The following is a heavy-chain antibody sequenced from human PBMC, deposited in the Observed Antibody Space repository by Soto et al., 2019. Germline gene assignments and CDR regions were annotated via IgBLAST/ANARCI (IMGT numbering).Heavy chain of an antibody. D-gene: IGHD3-22*01. V-gene: IGHV4-31*03. J-gene: IGHJ4*02. CDR1: GGSISSGGYY. CDR2: IYYSGST. CDR3: ASTYYNASSGPFDY. Sequence: SETLSLTCTVSGGSISSGGYYWSWIRQHPGKGLEWIRYIYYSGSTYYNTSLKSRVTISVDTSKDQFSLKLSSVTAADTAVYYCASTYYNASSGPFDYWGQGTLVTVS.